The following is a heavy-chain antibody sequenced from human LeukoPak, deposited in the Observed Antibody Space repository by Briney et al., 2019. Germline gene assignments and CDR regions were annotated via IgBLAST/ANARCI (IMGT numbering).Heavy chain of an antibody. J-gene: IGHJ4*02. D-gene: IGHD1-26*01. Sequence: PSETLSLTCTVSGGSISSSSYYWGWIRQPPGKGLEWIGSIYYSGSTYYNPSLKSRVTISVDTSKNQFSLKLISVTAADTAVYYCARARVGYSGAMWIDYWGQGTLVTVSS. V-gene: IGHV4-39*07. CDR3: ARARVGYSGAMWIDY. CDR2: IYYSGST. CDR1: GGSISSSSYY.